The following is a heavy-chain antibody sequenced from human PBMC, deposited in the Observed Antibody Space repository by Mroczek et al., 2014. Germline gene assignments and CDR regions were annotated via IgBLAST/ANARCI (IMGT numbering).Heavy chain of an antibody. CDR1: GGSFSGYY. V-gene: IGHV4-34*01. J-gene: IGHJ4*02. D-gene: IGHD1-26*01. CDR3: ASGLATDTNDY. Sequence: QVQLQQWGAGLLKPSETLSLTCAVYGGSFSGYYWSWIRQPPGKGLEWIGEINHSGSTNYNPSLKSRVTISVDTSKNQFSLKLSSVTAADTAVYYCASGLATDTNDYWGQGTLVTVSS. CDR2: INHSGST.